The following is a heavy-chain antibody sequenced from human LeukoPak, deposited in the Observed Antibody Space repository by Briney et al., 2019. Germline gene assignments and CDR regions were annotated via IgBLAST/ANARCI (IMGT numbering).Heavy chain of an antibody. J-gene: IGHJ6*02. CDR3: ARADIVVVPAAPTSYYYYGMDV. CDR2: IWYDGSNK. CDR1: GFTFSSCG. D-gene: IGHD2-2*01. Sequence: PGGSLRLSCAASGFTFSSCGMHWVRQAPGKGLEWVAVIWYDGSNKYYADSVKGRFTISRDNSKNTLYLQMNSLRAEDTAVYYCARADIVVVPAAPTSYYYYGMDVWGQGTTVTVSS. V-gene: IGHV3-33*01.